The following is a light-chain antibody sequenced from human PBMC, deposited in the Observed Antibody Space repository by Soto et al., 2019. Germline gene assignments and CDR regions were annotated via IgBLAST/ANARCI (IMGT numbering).Light chain of an antibody. CDR1: SSDVGGYNY. V-gene: IGLV2-14*03. CDR3: SSYTTSSTVL. Sequence: QSALTQPASVSGSPGQSITISCTGTSSDVGGYNYVSWYQQHTGKVPKLMIYDVNIRPSGVSNRFSGSKSGNTASLTISGLQAEDEADYYCSSYTTSSTVLFGGGTKLTVL. J-gene: IGLJ2*01. CDR2: DVN.